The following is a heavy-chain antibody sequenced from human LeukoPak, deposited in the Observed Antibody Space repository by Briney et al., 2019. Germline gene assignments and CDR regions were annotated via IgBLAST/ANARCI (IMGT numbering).Heavy chain of an antibody. CDR1: GGTFSSYA. J-gene: IGHJ5*02. D-gene: IGHD2-15*01. Sequence: ASVKISCKASGGTFSSYAISWVRQAPGQGLEWMGGIIPIFGTADYAQKFQGRVTITADESTRTAYMELSSLRSEDRAVYYCASMAPLCSGGSCPHGNWFEPWGQGTLVTVSS. CDR3: ASMAPLCSGGSCPHGNWFEP. CDR2: IIPIFGTA. V-gene: IGHV1-69*13.